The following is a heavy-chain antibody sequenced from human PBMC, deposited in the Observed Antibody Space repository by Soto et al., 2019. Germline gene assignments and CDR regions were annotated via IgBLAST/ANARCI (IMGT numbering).Heavy chain of an antibody. Sequence: SETLSLTCPVSYGSISSYYWSWILQAPGKGLELIGYIYYSGSTNYNPSLKSRVTISVDTSKNQFSLKLSSVTAADTAVYYCARGSPLDYYMDVWGKGTTVTVSS. CDR1: YGSISSYY. J-gene: IGHJ6*03. CDR2: IYYSGST. D-gene: IGHD1-26*01. V-gene: IGHV4-59*01. CDR3: ARGSPLDYYMDV.